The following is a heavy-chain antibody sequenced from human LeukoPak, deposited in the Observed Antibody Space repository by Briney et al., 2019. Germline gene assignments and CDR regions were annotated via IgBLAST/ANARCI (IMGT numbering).Heavy chain of an antibody. V-gene: IGHV4-59*12. J-gene: IGHJ4*02. Sequence: KPSETLSLTCTVSGGSISSYYWSWIRQSPGKGLEWIGYIYYSGSTNYNPSLKSRVTISVDTSKNQFSLNLSSVTAADTAVYYCARTLLPLLSSGWYFDYWGQGTLVTVSS. CDR2: IYYSGST. D-gene: IGHD6-19*01. CDR1: GGSISSYY. CDR3: ARTLLPLLSSGWYFDY.